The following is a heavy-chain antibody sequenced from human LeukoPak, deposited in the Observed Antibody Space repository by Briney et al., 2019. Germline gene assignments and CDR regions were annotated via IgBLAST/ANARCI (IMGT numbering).Heavy chain of an antibody. V-gene: IGHV3-48*04. CDR2: ISSSSTTI. CDR3: ATMMQYFDY. Sequence: GGSLRLSCAASGFTFSSYSMMWVRQAPGKGLEWVSYISSSSTTIHYADSVKGRFTISRDNAKNTLYLQMNSLRAEDTAVYYCATMMQYFDYWGQGTLVTVSS. D-gene: IGHD3-22*01. J-gene: IGHJ4*02. CDR1: GFTFSSYS.